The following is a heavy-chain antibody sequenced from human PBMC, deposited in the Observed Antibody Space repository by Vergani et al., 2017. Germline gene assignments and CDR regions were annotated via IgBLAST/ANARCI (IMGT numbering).Heavy chain of an antibody. Sequence: QVQLQESGPGLVKPSETLSLPCTVSGGSISSYYWSWIRQPPGKGLEWIGYIYYSGSTNYNPSLTSRVTISVDTSKNQFSLKLGSVTAADTAVYYCARVQRAFDIGGQGTMVTVSS. J-gene: IGHJ3*02. CDR1: GGSISSYY. V-gene: IGHV4-59*01. CDR2: IYYSGST. CDR3: ARVQRAFDI.